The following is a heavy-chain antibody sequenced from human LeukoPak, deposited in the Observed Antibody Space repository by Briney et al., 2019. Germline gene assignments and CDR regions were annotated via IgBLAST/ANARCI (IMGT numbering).Heavy chain of an antibody. CDR1: GFTLSIYS. Sequence: GGYLRLYCASSGFTLSIYSMTWVRQAPRKGLELVPSISSSDNFIYYEDLVKGRFTISRDNAKYSLYLQMNSLRAEDTAVYYCARDTGFPQAGTTCYWDWGQGTLVTVSS. J-gene: IGHJ4*02. CDR3: ARDTGFPQAGTTCYWD. V-gene: IGHV3-21*01. CDR2: ISSSDNFI. D-gene: IGHD2-2*01.